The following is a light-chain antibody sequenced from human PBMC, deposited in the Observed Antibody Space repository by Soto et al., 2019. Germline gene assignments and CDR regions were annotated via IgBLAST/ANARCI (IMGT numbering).Light chain of an antibody. CDR3: QEYGGSKWT. Sequence: EIVLTQSPGTLSLSPGERATLSCRASQSVSGSYLAWYQKKPGQAPRLLIYGASITATGIPDRFSGSGSGTDFTLTISRLEPEDFAVYYCQEYGGSKWTFGQGTNVEIK. V-gene: IGKV3-20*01. CDR1: QSVSGSY. CDR2: GAS. J-gene: IGKJ1*01.